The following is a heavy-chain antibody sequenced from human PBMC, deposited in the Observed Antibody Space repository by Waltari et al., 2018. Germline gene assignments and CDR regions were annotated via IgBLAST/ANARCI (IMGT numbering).Heavy chain of an antibody. CDR1: GGSISSGGYS. CDR3: ASHYKGGRYYFDY. D-gene: IGHD1-1*01. Sequence: QLQLQESGSGLVKPSQTLSLTCAVSGGSISSGGYSWSWIRQPPGKGLEWIGYIYHSGSTYYNPSRKSRVTISVDRSKNQFSLKLSSVTAADTAVYYCASHYKGGRYYFDYWGQGTLVTVSS. CDR2: IYHSGST. V-gene: IGHV4-30-2*01. J-gene: IGHJ4*02.